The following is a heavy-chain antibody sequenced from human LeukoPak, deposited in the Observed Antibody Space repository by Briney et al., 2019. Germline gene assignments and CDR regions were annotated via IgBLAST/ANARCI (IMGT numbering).Heavy chain of an antibody. CDR3: AKGGRSSWWNWFEL. Sequence: GGSLRLSCAASGFTFDDYAMHWVRQAPGKGLEWVSGISWNSGSIGYADSVKGRLTISRDNAKNSLYLQMNSLRAEDMGLYYFAKGGRSSWWNWFELWGQGTRVTVSS. CDR2: ISWNSGSI. V-gene: IGHV3-9*03. J-gene: IGHJ5*02. CDR1: GFTFDDYA. D-gene: IGHD6-19*01.